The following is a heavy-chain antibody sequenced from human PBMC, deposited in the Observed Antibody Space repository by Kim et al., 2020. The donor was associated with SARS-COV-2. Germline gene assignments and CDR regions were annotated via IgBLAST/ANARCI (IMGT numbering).Heavy chain of an antibody. CDR3: ARDKELGSSGWYGRVDY. V-gene: IGHV3-53*01. CDR2: IYSGGST. CDR1: GFTVSSNY. Sequence: GGSLRLSCAASGFTVSSNYMSWVRQAPGKGLEWVSVIYSGGSTYYADSVKGRFTISRDNSKNTLYLQMNSLRAEDTAVYYCARDKELGSSGWYGRVDYWGQGTLVTVSS. J-gene: IGHJ4*02. D-gene: IGHD6-19*01.